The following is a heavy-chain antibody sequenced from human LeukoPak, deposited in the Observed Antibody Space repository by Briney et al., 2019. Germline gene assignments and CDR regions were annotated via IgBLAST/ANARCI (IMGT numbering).Heavy chain of an antibody. D-gene: IGHD2/OR15-2a*01. CDR3: AKLHSLNSDY. Sequence: GGSLRLSCAASGFTFSDYAMNWVRQAPGKGLEWVSTISGSGGSTYYAGSVKGRFTISRDNSKNTLYLLMNSLRAEDTAVYYCAKLHSLNSDYWGQGTLVTVSS. CDR2: ISGSGGST. V-gene: IGHV3-23*01. J-gene: IGHJ4*02. CDR1: GFTFSDYA.